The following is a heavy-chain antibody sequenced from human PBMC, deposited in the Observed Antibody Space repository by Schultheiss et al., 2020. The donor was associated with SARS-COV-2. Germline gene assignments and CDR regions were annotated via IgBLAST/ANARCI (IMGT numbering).Heavy chain of an antibody. V-gene: IGHV3-15*01. CDR3: TTGSRGGEDY. Sequence: GESLKISCAASGFTFNIFWLSWFRQAPGKGLEWIGRIKSRNDGGTADHAKPLKARFTISRDDSKNTLFLQMNNLKTEDTAVYYCTTGSRGGEDYWGQGTLVTVSS. CDR1: GFTFNIFW. CDR2: IKSRNDGGTA. D-gene: IGHD2-21*01. J-gene: IGHJ4*02.